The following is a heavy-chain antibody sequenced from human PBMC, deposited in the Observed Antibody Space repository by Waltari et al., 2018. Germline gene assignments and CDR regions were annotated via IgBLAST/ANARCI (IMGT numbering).Heavy chain of an antibody. V-gene: IGHV3-48*04. Sequence: EVQLVESGGGLVQPGGSLRLSCAASGFTFSSYSMNWVHQAPGRGLEGVSYISSSSSTIYYADAVKGRFTISRDNAKNSLYLQMNSLRAEDTAVYYCASRYSGSYWGQGTLVTVSS. CDR2: ISSSSSTI. J-gene: IGHJ4*02. D-gene: IGHD1-26*01. CDR1: GFTFSSYS. CDR3: ASRYSGSY.